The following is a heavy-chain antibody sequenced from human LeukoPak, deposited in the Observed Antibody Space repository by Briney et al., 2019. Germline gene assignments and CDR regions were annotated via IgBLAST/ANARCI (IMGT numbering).Heavy chain of an antibody. D-gene: IGHD4-17*01. J-gene: IGHJ4*02. CDR1: GFTFSSYA. Sequence: GGSLRLSCAVSGFTFSSYAMSWVRQAPGKGLEWVSSISGSNDNTYYADSVKDRFTISRDNSKNTLSLQMNSLRAEDTAVYYCAKGGGTTVTSAANYWGQGTLVTVSS. V-gene: IGHV3-23*01. CDR2: ISGSNDNT. CDR3: AKGGGTTVTSAANY.